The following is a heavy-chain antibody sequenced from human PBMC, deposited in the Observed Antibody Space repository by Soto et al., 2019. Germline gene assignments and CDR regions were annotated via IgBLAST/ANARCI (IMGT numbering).Heavy chain of an antibody. Sequence: QVQLQESGPGLVKPSETLSLTCTVSGGSISSYYWSWIRQPPGKGLEWIGYIYYSGSTNYNPSLKSRVTLSVDTSKNHCSLKLSSVTAADTAVYYCARDGDDSSGYSPFPFDYWGQGTLVTVSS. J-gene: IGHJ4*02. CDR2: IYYSGST. D-gene: IGHD3-22*01. CDR3: ARDGDDSSGYSPFPFDY. CDR1: GGSISSYY. V-gene: IGHV4-59*01.